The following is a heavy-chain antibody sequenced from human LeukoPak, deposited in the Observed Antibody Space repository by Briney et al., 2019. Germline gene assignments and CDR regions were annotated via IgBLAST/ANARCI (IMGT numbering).Heavy chain of an antibody. V-gene: IGHV4-59*01. J-gene: IGHJ6*03. CDR1: GDSISSYY. CDR2: IYYSGST. CDR3: VRGEAPPYYYYMDV. Sequence: SEILSLTCTVSGDSISSYYWSWIRQPPGKGLEWIGYIYYSGSTKYNPSLKSRVTISLDTSKNQFSLKLTSVAAADTAVYYCVRGEAPPYYYYMDVWGKGTTVTVSS. D-gene: IGHD1-26*01.